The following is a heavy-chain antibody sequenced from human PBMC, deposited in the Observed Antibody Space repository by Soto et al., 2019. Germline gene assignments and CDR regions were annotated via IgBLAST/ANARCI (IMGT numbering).Heavy chain of an antibody. CDR3: VRDVTETLPTGHMLAAGRCEL. CDR1: DDSIRSPDYY. J-gene: IGHJ4*02. D-gene: IGHD1-1*01. V-gene: IGHV4-30-4*08. CDR2: IQYSVNT. Sequence: PSETLSLTCTASDDSIRSPDYYWSWIRQAPGQGMEWIGYIQYSVNTYYNPSLNNRVVISLETSKKQCSLSLTSVTAADTAVYYCVRDVTETLPTGHMLAAGRCELWGKGALVNISA.